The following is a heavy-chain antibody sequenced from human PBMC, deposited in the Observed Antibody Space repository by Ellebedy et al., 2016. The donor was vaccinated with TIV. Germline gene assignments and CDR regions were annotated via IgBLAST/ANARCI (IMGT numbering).Heavy chain of an antibody. J-gene: IGHJ3*02. CDR2: VSYDGNTK. CDR1: GFTFDRYP. Sequence: GESLKISCAASGFTFDRYPIHWVRQAPGKGLEWVAVVSYDGNTKSYADSVRGRFSISRDNYMNTLYLQMNSLRTDDTALYYCARGPQYEAFDIWGQGTMVTVSS. V-gene: IGHV3-30*04. CDR3: ARGPQYEAFDI.